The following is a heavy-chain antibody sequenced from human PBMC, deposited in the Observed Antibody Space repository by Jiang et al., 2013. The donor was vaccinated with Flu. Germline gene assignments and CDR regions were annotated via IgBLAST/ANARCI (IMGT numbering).Heavy chain of an antibody. V-gene: IGHV1-46*01. CDR1: GYTFTSYY. J-gene: IGHJ4*02. Sequence: SGAEVKKPGASVKVSCKASGYTFTSYYMHWVRQAPGQGLEWMGIINPSGGSTSYAQKFQGRVTMTRDTSTSTVYMELSSLRSEDTAVYYCARGQSAMSVAADLYYFDYWGQGTLVTVSS. CDR2: INPSGGST. D-gene: IGHD2-15*01. CDR3: ARGQSAMSVAADLYYFDY.